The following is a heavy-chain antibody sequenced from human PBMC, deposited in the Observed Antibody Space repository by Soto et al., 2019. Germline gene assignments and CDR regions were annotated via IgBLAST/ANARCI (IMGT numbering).Heavy chain of an antibody. J-gene: IGHJ5*02. Sequence: PGGSLGLSGAASGFTFSSYSMNWVRQAPGKGLEWVSYISSSSSTIYYADSVKGRFTISRDNAKNSLYLQMNSLRDEDTAVYYCEVYSSSSWGQGTLVTVSS. V-gene: IGHV3-48*02. CDR1: GFTFSSYS. CDR2: ISSSSSTI. D-gene: IGHD6-13*01. CDR3: EVYSSSS.